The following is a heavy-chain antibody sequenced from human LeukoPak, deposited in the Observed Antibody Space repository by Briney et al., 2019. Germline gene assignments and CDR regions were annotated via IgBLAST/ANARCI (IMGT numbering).Heavy chain of an antibody. CDR1: GFIFSSYG. V-gene: IGHV3-23*01. Sequence: GGSQRLSCGASGFIFSSYGMSWVRQAPGKGLEWVSTINSGGTNTYYADSVKGRFTISRDNSKNTLYLQMNSLRAEDTAVYYCAKACLLMVFAPGYWGQGTLVTVSS. D-gene: IGHD2-8*01. CDR3: AKACLLMVFAPGY. CDR2: INSGGTNT. J-gene: IGHJ4*02.